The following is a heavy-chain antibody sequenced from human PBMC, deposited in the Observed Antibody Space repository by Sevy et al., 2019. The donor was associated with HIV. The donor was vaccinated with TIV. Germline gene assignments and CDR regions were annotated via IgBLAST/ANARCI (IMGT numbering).Heavy chain of an antibody. D-gene: IGHD3-10*01. J-gene: IGHJ4*02. Sequence: LSLTCTVSGGSISSYYWSWIRQPAGKGLEWIGRIYTSGSTNYKPSLKSRVTMSVDTSKNQFSLKLSSVTAADTAVYYCARAGGVYGSGSYLGYWGQGTLVTVSS. CDR2: IYTSGST. V-gene: IGHV4-4*07. CDR1: GGSISSYY. CDR3: ARAGGVYGSGSYLGY.